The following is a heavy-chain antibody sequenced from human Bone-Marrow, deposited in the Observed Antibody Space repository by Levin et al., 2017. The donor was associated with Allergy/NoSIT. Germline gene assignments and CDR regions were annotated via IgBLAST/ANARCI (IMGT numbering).Heavy chain of an antibody. Sequence: SETLSLTCSISGDSISSYYWSWIRQPPGKGLEWIGYVYHSGSTNYNSSLKSRVTISVDTSKNQFSLDLTSVTAADTAIYFCARGNYYYYAMDAWGQGTTVSVSS. CDR2: VYHSGST. V-gene: IGHV4-59*01. CDR3: ARGNYYYYAMDA. J-gene: IGHJ6*02. CDR1: GDSISSYY.